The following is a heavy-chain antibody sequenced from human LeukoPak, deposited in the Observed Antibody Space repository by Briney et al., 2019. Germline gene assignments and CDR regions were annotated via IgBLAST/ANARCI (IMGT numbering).Heavy chain of an antibody. D-gene: IGHD7-27*01. V-gene: IGHV1-8*01. CDR2: MNPNSGNT. CDR1: GYTFTSYD. Sequence: ASVKVSCKASGYTFTSYDINWVRQATGQGLEWMGWMNPNSGNTGYAQKFQGRVTMTRNTSISTVYMELSSLRSEDTAVYYCARRNWGMYYFDYWGQGTLVTVSS. J-gene: IGHJ4*02. CDR3: ARRNWGMYYFDY.